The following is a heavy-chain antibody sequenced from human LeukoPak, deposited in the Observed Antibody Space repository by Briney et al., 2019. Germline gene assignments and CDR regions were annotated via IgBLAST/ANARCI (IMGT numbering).Heavy chain of an antibody. D-gene: IGHD2-15*01. CDR2: IYTGGST. J-gene: IGHJ4*02. CDR3: ARAWYGIVVVVALGY. V-gene: IGHV3-53*05. Sequence: GGSLRLSCAASGFSFGSNYMSWVRQAPGKGLEWVSVIYTGGSTSYADSVKGRFTISRDNSKNTLYLQMNSLRAEDTAVYYCARAWYGIVVVVALGYWGQGTLVTVSS. CDR1: GFSFGSNY.